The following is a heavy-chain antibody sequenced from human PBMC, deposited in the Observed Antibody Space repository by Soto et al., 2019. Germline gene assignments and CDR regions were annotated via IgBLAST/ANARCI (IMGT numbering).Heavy chain of an antibody. CDR1: GYTFTSYG. Sequence: QVQLVQSGAEVKKPGASVKVSCKASGYTFTSYGISWVRQAPGQGLEWMGWISAYNGNTNYAQKLRGRVTMTTDTSTSTAYMELRSLRSDDTAVYYCARPYYYDSSGHKGAFDIWGQGSMVTVSS. D-gene: IGHD3-22*01. J-gene: IGHJ3*02. CDR3: ARPYYYDSSGHKGAFDI. V-gene: IGHV1-18*01. CDR2: ISAYNGNT.